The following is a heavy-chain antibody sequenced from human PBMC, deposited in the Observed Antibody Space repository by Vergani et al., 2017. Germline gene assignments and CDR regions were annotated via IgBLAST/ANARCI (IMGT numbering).Heavy chain of an antibody. Sequence: QVQLQESGPGLVKPSQTLSLTCTVSGGSISSGGYYWSWIRQHPGKGLEWIGYIYYSGSTYYNPSLKSRVTISVDTSKNQFSLKLSSVTAADTAVYYCARGCCGDHLDAFDIWGQGTMVTVSS. CDR3: ARGCCGDHLDAFDI. CDR1: GGSISSGGYY. V-gene: IGHV4-31*03. D-gene: IGHD2-21*02. CDR2: IYYSGST. J-gene: IGHJ3*02.